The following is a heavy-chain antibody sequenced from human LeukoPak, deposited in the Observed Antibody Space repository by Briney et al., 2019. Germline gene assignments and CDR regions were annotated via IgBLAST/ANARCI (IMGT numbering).Heavy chain of an antibody. V-gene: IGHV3-21*01. CDR3: ASLPLDTAMVADY. D-gene: IGHD5-18*01. CDR2: ISSSSSYI. Sequence: GGSLRLSCAASGFTFSSYSMNWVRQAPGKGLEWVSSISSSSSYIYYADSVKGRFTISRDNAKNSLYLQMNSLRAEDTAVYYCASLPLDTAMVADYWGQGSLVTVSS. CDR1: GFTFSSYS. J-gene: IGHJ4*02.